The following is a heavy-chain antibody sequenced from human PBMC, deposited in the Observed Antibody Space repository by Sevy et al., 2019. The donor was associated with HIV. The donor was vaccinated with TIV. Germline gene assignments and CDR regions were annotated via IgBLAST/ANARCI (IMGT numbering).Heavy chain of an antibody. CDR3: ARGPDYYDSSGYYYQ. CDR2: IKRDGSER. D-gene: IGHD3-22*01. Sequence: GGSLRLSCAASGFTFSNYWMTWVRQAPGKGLEWVANIKRDGSERYYLASVKGRFTISRDNAKKSLYLQMNSLTAEDTAVYYCARGPDYYDSSGYYYQWGQGTLVTVSS. V-gene: IGHV3-7*03. J-gene: IGHJ4*02. CDR1: GFTFSNYW.